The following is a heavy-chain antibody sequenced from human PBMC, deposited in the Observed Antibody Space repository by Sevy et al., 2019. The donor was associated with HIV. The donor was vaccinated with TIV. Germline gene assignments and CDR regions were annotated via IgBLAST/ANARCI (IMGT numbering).Heavy chain of an antibody. Sequence: GGSLRLSCAASGFTFSSYGMHWVRQAPGKGLEWVAFIRYDGSNKYYADSVKGRFTISRDNSKNTLYLQMNSLRAEDSAVYYCATSRYCSGGSCYGADYYYGMDVWGQGTTVIVSS. CDR3: ATSRYCSGGSCYGADYYYGMDV. D-gene: IGHD2-15*01. CDR1: GFTFSSYG. V-gene: IGHV3-30*02. CDR2: IRYDGSNK. J-gene: IGHJ6*02.